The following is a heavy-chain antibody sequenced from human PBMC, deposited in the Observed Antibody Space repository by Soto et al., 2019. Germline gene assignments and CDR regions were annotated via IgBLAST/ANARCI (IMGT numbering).Heavy chain of an antibody. CDR2: IYYSGST. J-gene: IGHJ5*02. V-gene: IGHV4-39*07. D-gene: IGHD3-16*01. Sequence: SETLSLTCSVSGGSISNSRYYWGWIRQPPGKGLEWIGNIYYSGSTFYNPSLKGPVTMSVDTSQNQFSLRLISVTAADTAMYFCVRIRYQLPSSVLWLDPWGQGTPVTVSS. CDR3: VRIRYQLPSSVLWLDP. CDR1: GGSISNSRYY.